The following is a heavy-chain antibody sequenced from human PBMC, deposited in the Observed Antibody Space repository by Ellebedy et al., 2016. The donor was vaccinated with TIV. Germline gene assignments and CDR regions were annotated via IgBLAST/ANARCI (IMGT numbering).Heavy chain of an antibody. Sequence: GGSLRLSXAASGFTFSSYWMHWVRQAPGKGLVWVSRINSDGSSTSYADSVKGRFTISRDNAKNTLYLQMNSLRAEDTAVYYCARDPGVGYSTLQEGMDVWGQGTTVTVSS. J-gene: IGHJ6*02. CDR1: GFTFSSYW. V-gene: IGHV3-74*01. CDR2: INSDGSST. CDR3: ARDPGVGYSTLQEGMDV. D-gene: IGHD6-13*01.